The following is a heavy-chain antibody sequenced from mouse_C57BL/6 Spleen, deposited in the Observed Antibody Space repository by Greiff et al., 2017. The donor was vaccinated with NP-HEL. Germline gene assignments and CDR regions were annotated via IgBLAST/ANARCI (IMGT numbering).Heavy chain of an antibody. J-gene: IGHJ3*01. Sequence: EVMLVESGEGLVKPGGSLKLSCAASGFTFSSYAMSWVRQTPEKRLEWVAYISSGGDYIYYADTVKGRFTISRDNARNTLYLQMSSLKSEDTAMYYCTRDGVYYYGSSSWFAYWGQGTLVTVSA. CDR3: TRDGVYYYGSSSWFAY. CDR2: ISSGGDYI. CDR1: GFTFSSYA. D-gene: IGHD1-1*01. V-gene: IGHV5-9-1*02.